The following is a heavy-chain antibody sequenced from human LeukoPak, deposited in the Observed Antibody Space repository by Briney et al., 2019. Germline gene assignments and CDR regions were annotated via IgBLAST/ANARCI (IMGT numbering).Heavy chain of an antibody. Sequence: PGGSQRLFCAASGLIVRSNYMSGVRQAPGKGLEWGTVIYSGGRTYYADYVKGRFTIYRDNSKNTLYLQMNSLRAEYTAVYYCARLPRGSGYHFDYWGQGTLVTVSS. J-gene: IGHJ4*02. CDR1: GLIVRSNY. V-gene: IGHV3-66*02. CDR2: IYSGGRT. D-gene: IGHD3-22*01. CDR3: ARLPRGSGYHFDY.